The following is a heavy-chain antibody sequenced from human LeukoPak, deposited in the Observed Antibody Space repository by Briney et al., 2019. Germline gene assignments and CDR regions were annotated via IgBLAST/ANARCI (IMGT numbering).Heavy chain of an antibody. CDR3: ATGIAVVGIAFDI. CDR2: MNPNSGNT. Sequence: GASVKVSCKASGYTFTSYDINWVRQATGQGLEWMGWMNPNSGNTGYAQKFQGRVTITRSTSISTAYMELSSLRSEDTAVYYCATGIAVVGIAFDIWGQGTMVTVSS. V-gene: IGHV1-8*03. D-gene: IGHD6-19*01. CDR1: GYTFTSYD. J-gene: IGHJ3*02.